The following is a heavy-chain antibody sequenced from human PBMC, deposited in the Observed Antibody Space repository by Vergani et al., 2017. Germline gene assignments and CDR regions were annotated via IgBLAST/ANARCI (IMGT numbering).Heavy chain of an antibody. Sequence: QVHLVESGGGVFQPGRSLRLSCVVSGYTSSHYGMHWVRQAPRKGLEWVAVISYDGTQKYYADSVKGRFTISRDNSKSTLYLQMNSLRTEDTAVYYCATKSCGTPGCQIGYVREWGQGTLVTVSA. J-gene: IGHJ1*01. CDR3: ATKSCGTPGCQIGYVRE. CDR1: GYTSSHYG. CDR2: ISYDGTQK. D-gene: IGHD1-1*01. V-gene: IGHV3-30*03.